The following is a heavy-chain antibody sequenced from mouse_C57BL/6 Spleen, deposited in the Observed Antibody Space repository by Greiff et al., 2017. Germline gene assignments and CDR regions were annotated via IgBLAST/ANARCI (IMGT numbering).Heavy chain of an antibody. V-gene: IGHV2-5*01. D-gene: IGHD1-1*01. CDR1: GFSLTSYG. CDR2: IWRGGST. CDR3: AKNKGSSHWYFDV. J-gene: IGHJ1*03. Sequence: QVQLQQSGPGLVQPSQSLSITCTASGFSLTSYGVHWVRQSPGKGLEWLGVIWRGGSTDYNAAFMSRLSITKDNSKSQVFFKMNSLQADDTDIYYCAKNKGSSHWYFDVWGTGTTVTVSS.